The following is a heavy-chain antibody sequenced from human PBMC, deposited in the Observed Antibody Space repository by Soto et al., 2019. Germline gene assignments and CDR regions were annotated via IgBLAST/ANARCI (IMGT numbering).Heavy chain of an antibody. D-gene: IGHD3-16*01. V-gene: IGHV3-30*12. Sequence: VVQPGTSLRVSCVGSGFTFRSYVIHWVRQAPGKGLEWVALTSYDGSDKYYADSVRGRFTISRDNSRNTVDLQMDSLRLEDTALYYCARWGTTGGLDVWGQGTLVSVSS. CDR3: ARWGTTGGLDV. CDR1: GFTFRSYV. J-gene: IGHJ1*01. CDR2: TSYDGSDK.